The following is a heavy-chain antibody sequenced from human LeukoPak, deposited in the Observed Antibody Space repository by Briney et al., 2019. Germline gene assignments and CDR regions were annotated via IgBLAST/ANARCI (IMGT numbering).Heavy chain of an antibody. Sequence: GGSLRLSCAASGFTFSSYAMHWVRQAPGKGLEWVAVISYDGSNKYYADSVKGRFTISRDNSKNTLYLQMNSLRAEDTAVYYCARAAVDIQHDAFDIWGQGTMVTVSS. J-gene: IGHJ3*02. D-gene: IGHD5-12*01. V-gene: IGHV3-30-3*01. CDR2: ISYDGSNK. CDR1: GFTFSSYA. CDR3: ARAAVDIQHDAFDI.